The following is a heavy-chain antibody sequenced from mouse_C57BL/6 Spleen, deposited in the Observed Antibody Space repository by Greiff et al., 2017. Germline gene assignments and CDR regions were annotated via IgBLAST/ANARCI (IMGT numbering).Heavy chain of an antibody. V-gene: IGHV1-80*01. CDR3: ARRGTRGAMDY. CDR1: GYAFSSYW. CDR2: IYPGDGDT. D-gene: IGHD3-3*01. J-gene: IGHJ4*01. Sequence: QVHVKQSGAELVKPGASVKISCKASGYAFSSYWMNWVKQRPGKGLEWIGQIYPGDGDTNYNGRFKGKATLTADKSSRTAYMQLSSLTSEDSAVFFCARRGTRGAMDYWGQGTSVTVSS.